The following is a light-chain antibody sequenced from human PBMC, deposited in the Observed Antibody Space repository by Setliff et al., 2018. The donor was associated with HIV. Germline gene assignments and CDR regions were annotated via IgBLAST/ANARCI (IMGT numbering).Light chain of an antibody. J-gene: IGLJ1*01. CDR3: CSYTSSTTCV. CDR2: EVN. CDR1: RSDIGTYDL. V-gene: IGLV2-23*02. Sequence: QSALTQPASVSGSPGQSSTISCTGTRSDIGTYDLVSWYRQYPGKAPKLIIYEVNRRPAGVSDRLSGSKSGNTASLTISGLRAEDEATYYCCSYTSSTTCVFGTGTKVTVL.